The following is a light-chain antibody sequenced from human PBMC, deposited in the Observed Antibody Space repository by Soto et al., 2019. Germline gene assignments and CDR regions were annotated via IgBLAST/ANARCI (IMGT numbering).Light chain of an antibody. V-gene: IGKV1-39*01. CDR2: DIS. Sequence: DIQMTQSPSSLSASVGDRFTITCRASQSVFNYLHWYQQKPGRAPNLLIYDISTLQSGVPSRFSGSGSGTDFTLTISSLQHEDFATYYCQQSYYNPTFGQGTKVDI. CDR3: QQSYYNPT. CDR1: QSVFNY. J-gene: IGKJ1*01.